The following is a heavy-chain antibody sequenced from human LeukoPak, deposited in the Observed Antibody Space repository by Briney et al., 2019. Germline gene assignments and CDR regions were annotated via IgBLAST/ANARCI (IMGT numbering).Heavy chain of an antibody. CDR2: INHSGST. CDR1: GGSFSGYY. J-gene: IGHJ4*02. Sequence: SETLSLTCAVYGGSFSGYYWSWIRQPPGKGLEWIGEINHSGSTNYNPSLKSRVTISVDTTKNQFSLKLSSVTAADTAVYYCARVDYWGQGTLVTVSS. CDR3: ARVDY. V-gene: IGHV4-34*01.